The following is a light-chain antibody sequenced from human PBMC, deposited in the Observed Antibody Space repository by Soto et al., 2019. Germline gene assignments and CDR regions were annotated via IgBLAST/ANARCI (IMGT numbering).Light chain of an antibody. Sequence: EIVLTQSPGTLSLSPGEGATLSCRASQSVSSSYLAWYQQKPGQAPRLLIYGASSRATGIPDRFSGSGSGTDFTLTISRLEPEDFAVYYCQQYATSPRTFGPGTKVDIK. V-gene: IGKV3-20*01. CDR2: GAS. CDR1: QSVSSSY. J-gene: IGKJ1*01. CDR3: QQYATSPRT.